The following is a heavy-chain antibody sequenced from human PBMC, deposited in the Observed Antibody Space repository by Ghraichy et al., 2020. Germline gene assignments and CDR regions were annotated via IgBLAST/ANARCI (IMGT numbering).Heavy chain of an antibody. V-gene: IGHV1-24*01. J-gene: IGHJ5*02. Sequence: ASVKVSCKVSGYTLIELYMHWVRQAPGKGLEWMGGFDPKAGKTIYVQKFQGRVPMTEDTSTDTAYMELSSLRSEDTAVYFCATLFWTTANCVDPCGQGALVTVSS. D-gene: IGHD3/OR15-3a*01. CDR1: GYTLIELY. CDR2: FDPKAGKT. CDR3: ATLFWTTANCVDP.